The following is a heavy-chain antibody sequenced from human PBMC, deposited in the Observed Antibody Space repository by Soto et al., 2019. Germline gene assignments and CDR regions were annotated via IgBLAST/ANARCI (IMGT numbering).Heavy chain of an antibody. J-gene: IGHJ4*02. CDR2: IKQDGSEK. V-gene: IGHV3-7*01. CDR1: GFTFSSYW. Sequence: GGSLRLSCAASGFTFSSYWMSWVRQAPGKGLEWVANIKQDGSEKYYVDSVKGRFTISRDNAKNSLYLQMNSLRAEDTVVYYCARDMVWGSGYSLPPYFDYWGQGTLVTVSS. CDR3: ARDMVWGSGYSLPPYFDY. D-gene: IGHD3-3*01.